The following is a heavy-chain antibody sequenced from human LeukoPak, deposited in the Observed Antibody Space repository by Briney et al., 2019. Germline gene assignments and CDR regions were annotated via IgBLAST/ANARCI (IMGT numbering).Heavy chain of an antibody. CDR3: ATSNWFDP. Sequence: GGSLRLSCAASGPTFSTYWMHWVRQAPGKGLVWVSRINSGGTTTNYADSVKGRFTISRDNAKNTLYLQMNSLRGEDTAVYYCATSNWFDPWGQGTLVTVSS. CDR1: GPTFSTYW. J-gene: IGHJ5*02. D-gene: IGHD2-2*01. V-gene: IGHV3-74*01. CDR2: INSGGTTT.